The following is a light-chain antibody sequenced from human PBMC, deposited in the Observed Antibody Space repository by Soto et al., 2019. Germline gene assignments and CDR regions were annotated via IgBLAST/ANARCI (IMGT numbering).Light chain of an antibody. CDR3: QQYDSYPFT. J-gene: IGKJ4*01. CDR1: QSINNW. CDR2: KAS. V-gene: IGKV1-5*03. Sequence: DIQMTQSPSTLSASVGDRVTITCRASQSINNWLAWYQQKPGKAPNLLIYKASSLESGVPSRFSGSGSGTGFTLTISRLQPDDFATYYCQQYDSYPFTFGGGTKVEIK.